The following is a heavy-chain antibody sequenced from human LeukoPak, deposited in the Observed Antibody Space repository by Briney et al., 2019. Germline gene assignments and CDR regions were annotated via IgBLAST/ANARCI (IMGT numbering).Heavy chain of an antibody. D-gene: IGHD3-10*01. J-gene: IGHJ4*02. Sequence: SETLSLTCTVSGGSISSGSYYWSWIRQPAGKGLEWIGRIYTSGSTNYNPSLKSRVTISVDTSKNQFSLKLSSVTAADTAVYYCAGIRGVRRPFDYWGQGTLVTVSS. V-gene: IGHV4-61*02. CDR3: AGIRGVRRPFDY. CDR2: IYTSGST. CDR1: GGSISSGSYY.